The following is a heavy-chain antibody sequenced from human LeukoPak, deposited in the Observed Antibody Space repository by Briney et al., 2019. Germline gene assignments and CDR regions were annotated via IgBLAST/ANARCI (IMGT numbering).Heavy chain of an antibody. CDR3: ARCTTGRTFGSLREIKRSREIDY. CDR1: GFSFGDYS. D-gene: IGHD1-1*01. V-gene: IGHV3-21*01. J-gene: IGHJ4*02. CDR2: ITTSSSYI. Sequence: GSLRLSCAASGFSFGDYSMTWVRQAPGKGLEWVSSITTSSSYIYYADSVKVRFTISRDNAKNSLYLQMTSLRAEDTAVYYCARCTTGRTFGSLREIKRSREIDYWGQGTLVTVSS.